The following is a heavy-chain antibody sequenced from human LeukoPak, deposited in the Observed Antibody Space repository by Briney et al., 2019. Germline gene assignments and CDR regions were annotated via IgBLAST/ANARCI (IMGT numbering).Heavy chain of an antibody. J-gene: IGHJ4*02. Sequence: ETLSLTCAVYGGSFSGYYWSWIRQPPGKGLEWIGEINHSGSTNYNPSLKSRVTISVDTSKNQFSLKLSSVTAADTAVYYRARLGGWTATFWGQGTLVTVSS. CDR1: GGSFSGYY. V-gene: IGHV4-34*01. CDR2: INHSGST. CDR3: ARLGGWTATF. D-gene: IGHD6-19*01.